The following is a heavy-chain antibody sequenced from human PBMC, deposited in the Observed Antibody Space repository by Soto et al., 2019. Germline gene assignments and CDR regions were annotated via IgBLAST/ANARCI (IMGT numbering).Heavy chain of an antibody. J-gene: IGHJ3*02. Sequence: SETLSLTCAVYGGSFSGYYWTRIRQPPGTGLEWIGEINHSGSTNYNPSLKSRVTISVDTSKNQFSLKLTSVTAADTAVYYCARTYDGSGPNSGGYGFDIWGQGTMVTVS. CDR2: INHSGST. V-gene: IGHV4-34*01. CDR3: ARTYDGSGPNSGGYGFDI. CDR1: GGSFSGYY. D-gene: IGHD3-22*01.